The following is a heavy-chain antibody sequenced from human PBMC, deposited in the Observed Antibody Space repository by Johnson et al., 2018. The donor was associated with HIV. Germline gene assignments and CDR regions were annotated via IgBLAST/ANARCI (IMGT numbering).Heavy chain of an antibody. CDR1: GFTFISYA. D-gene: IGHD3-10*01. V-gene: IGHV3-23*04. J-gene: IGHJ3*02. CDR2: ISGSGGST. CDR3: AKAMSPMVRGNI. Sequence: MQLVESRGGLVQPGGFLRLSCAASGFTFISYAMSWVRQAPGKGLEWVSAISGSGGSTYYADSVKGRFTISRDNSKNTLYLQMNSLRAEDTAVYYCAKAMSPMVRGNIWGQGTMVTASS.